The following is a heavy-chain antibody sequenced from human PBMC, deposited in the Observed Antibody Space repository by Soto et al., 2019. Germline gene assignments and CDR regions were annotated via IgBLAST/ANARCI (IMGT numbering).Heavy chain of an antibody. CDR3: AKHYDILTGYHVFDY. J-gene: IGHJ4*02. Sequence: EVQLLESGGGLVQPGGSLRLSCAASGFTFSSYAMSWVRQAPGKGLEWVSAISGSGGSTYYADSVKGRFTISRDNAKNTLYLQMNSLRAEDTAVYYCAKHYDILTGYHVFDYWGQGTLVTVSS. D-gene: IGHD3-9*01. CDR1: GFTFSSYA. CDR2: ISGSGGST. V-gene: IGHV3-23*01.